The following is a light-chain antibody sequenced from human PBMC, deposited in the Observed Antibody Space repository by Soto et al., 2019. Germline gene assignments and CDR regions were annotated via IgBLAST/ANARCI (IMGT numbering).Light chain of an antibody. CDR2: GNS. J-gene: IGLJ1*01. CDR1: SSNIGAGYD. CDR3: QSYDSSLSGSV. Sequence: QPVLTQPPSVSGAPGQRVTISCTGSSSNIGAGYDVHWYLQLPGTAPKLLIHGNSNRPSGVPDRFSGSKSGTSASLAITGLQAEDEADYYCQSYDSSLSGSVCGTGTKVTVL. V-gene: IGLV1-40*01.